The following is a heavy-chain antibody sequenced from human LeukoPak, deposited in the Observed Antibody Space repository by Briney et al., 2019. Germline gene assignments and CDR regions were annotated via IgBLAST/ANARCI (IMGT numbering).Heavy chain of an antibody. J-gene: IGHJ3*02. Sequence: QPGGSLRLSCAASGFTFSAYSMKWVRQAPGKGLVWVSYIGHTGNPTYYADSVKGRFTISRDNAKNSLYLQMNSLRAEDTAVYYCARDRSAGTFHIWGQGTMVTVSS. CDR3: ARDRSAGTFHI. V-gene: IGHV3-48*04. D-gene: IGHD3-3*01. CDR1: GFTFSAYS. CDR2: IGHTGNPT.